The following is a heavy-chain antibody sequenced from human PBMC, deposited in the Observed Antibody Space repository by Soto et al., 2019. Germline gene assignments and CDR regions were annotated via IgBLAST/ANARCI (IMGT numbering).Heavy chain of an antibody. CDR1: GYSFTIYW. CDR2: IDPSDSYT. J-gene: IGHJ4*02. CDR3: ARQGVRGVRPDY. V-gene: IGHV5-10-1*01. Sequence: GASLKISCKGSGYSFTIYWISWVRQMPGKGLEWMGRIDPSDSYTNYSPSFQGHVTISADKAINTSYLQWGSLKASDTAMYYCARQGVRGVRPDYWGQGTLVTVSS. D-gene: IGHD3-10*01.